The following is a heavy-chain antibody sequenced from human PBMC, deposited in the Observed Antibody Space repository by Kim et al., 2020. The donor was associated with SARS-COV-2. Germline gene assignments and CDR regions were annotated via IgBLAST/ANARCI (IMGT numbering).Heavy chain of an antibody. D-gene: IGHD3-10*01. CDR2: ISHSGDT. V-gene: IGHV4-34*01. Sequence: SETLSLTCAVYGGSFSGYFSSWIRQSPEKGLEWIGEISHSGDTNYNPSLKSRVTVTADTSKNHFSLKLNSVTAADTAVYYCARIDLFGSGNYAPLDYWSQGTLVTVSS. CDR3: ARIDLFGSGNYAPLDY. CDR1: GGSFSGYF. J-gene: IGHJ4*02.